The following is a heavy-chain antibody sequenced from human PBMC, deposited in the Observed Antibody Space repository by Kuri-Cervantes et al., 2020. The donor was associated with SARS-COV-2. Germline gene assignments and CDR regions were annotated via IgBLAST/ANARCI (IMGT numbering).Heavy chain of an antibody. J-gene: IGHJ6*02. V-gene: IGHV1-2*04. D-gene: IGHD4-11*01. CDR2: INPNSGGT. CDR1: GYTFTGYY. CDR3: ARVGTVTTQPHYGMDV. Sequence: ASVKVSCKASGYTFTGYYMHWVRQAPGQGLEWMGWINPNSGGTNYAQKFQGWFTMTRDTSISTAYMELSRLRSDDTAVYYCARVGTVTTQPHYGMDVWGQGTTVTVSS.